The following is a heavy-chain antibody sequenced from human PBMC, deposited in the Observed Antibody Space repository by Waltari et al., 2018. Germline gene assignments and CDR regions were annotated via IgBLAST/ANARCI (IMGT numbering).Heavy chain of an antibody. D-gene: IGHD1-26*01. V-gene: IGHV1-24*01. J-gene: IGHJ5*02. CDR1: GYTSTKLP. CDR3: ATSRSVGWFDP. CDR2: FDPEDGET. Sequence: QVQLVQSGAEVKKPGASVKVSCKVSGYTSTKLPLHWLVQGPGKGLEWMGGFDPEDGETIYAQKFQGRVTMTEDTSTDTAYMELSSLRSEDTAVYYCATSRSVGWFDPWGQGTLVTVSS.